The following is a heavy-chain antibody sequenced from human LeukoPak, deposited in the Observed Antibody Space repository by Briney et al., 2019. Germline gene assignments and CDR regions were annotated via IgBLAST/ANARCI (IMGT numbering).Heavy chain of an antibody. D-gene: IGHD1-26*01. J-gene: IGHJ4*02. V-gene: IGHV3-20*04. Sequence: PGGSLRLSCAASGFTFSDYYMSWIRQAPGRGLEWVSGINWNGGSTSYADSVKGRFTISRDNAKNSLYLQMNSLRAEDTAFYYCARAHFSGSFGYWGQGTLVTVSS. CDR1: GFTFSDYY. CDR2: INWNGGST. CDR3: ARAHFSGSFGY.